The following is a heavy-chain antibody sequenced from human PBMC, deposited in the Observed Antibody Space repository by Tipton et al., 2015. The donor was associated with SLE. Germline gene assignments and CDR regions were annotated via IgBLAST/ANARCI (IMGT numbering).Heavy chain of an antibody. V-gene: IGHV3-11*05. CDR1: GFTFSDYY. CDR3: ARVTIWYYFDY. J-gene: IGHJ4*02. D-gene: IGHD4-11*01. Sequence: SLRLSCAASGFTFSDYYMSWIRQAPGKGLEWVLYISSSSSYTNYADSVKGRFTISRDNAKNSLYLQMNSLRAEDTAVYYCARVTIWYYFDYWGQGTLVTVSS. CDR2: ISSSSSYT.